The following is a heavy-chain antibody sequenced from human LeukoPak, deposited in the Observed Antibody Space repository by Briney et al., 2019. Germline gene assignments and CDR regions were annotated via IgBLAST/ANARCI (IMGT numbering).Heavy chain of an antibody. CDR1: GGTFSSYA. V-gene: IGHV1-69*01. CDR2: IVPIFGTA. Sequence: GASVKVSCKASGGTFSSYAISWVRQAPGQGLEWMGGIVPIFGTANYAQKFQGRVTITADESTSTAYMELSSLRSEVTAVYYCAREITMVRGGPGSWDYWGQGTLVTVSS. CDR3: AREITMVRGGPGSWDY. J-gene: IGHJ4*02. D-gene: IGHD3-10*01.